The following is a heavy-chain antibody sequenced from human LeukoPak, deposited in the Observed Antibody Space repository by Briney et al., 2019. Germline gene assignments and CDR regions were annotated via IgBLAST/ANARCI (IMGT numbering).Heavy chain of an antibody. D-gene: IGHD1-26*01. CDR1: GFTFSSYW. Sequence: GGSLRLSCAASGFTFSSYWMHWVRQAPGKGLVRVSRINSDGSNTNYADSVKGRSTISRDNAKNTLYLQMNSLRVEDTAVYYCTRGGSPPEALGDAFDIWGQGTMVTVSS. V-gene: IGHV3-74*01. CDR3: TRGGSPPEALGDAFDI. CDR2: INSDGSNT. J-gene: IGHJ3*02.